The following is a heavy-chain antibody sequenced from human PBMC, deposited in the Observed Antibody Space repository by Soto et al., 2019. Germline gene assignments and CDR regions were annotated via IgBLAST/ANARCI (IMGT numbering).Heavy chain of an antibody. J-gene: IGHJ6*03. CDR1: GYTFTNYG. V-gene: IGHV1-18*01. Sequence: ASVKVSCKASGYTFTNYGITWVRQAPGQGLEWMGWISAYNGDTHYTQRLQGRVTMTTDTSTSTAYMELRGLRSDDTAVYYCARVRQLDGYFYYYMDVWGKGTTVTVSS. D-gene: IGHD6-6*01. CDR2: ISAYNGDT. CDR3: ARVRQLDGYFYYYMDV.